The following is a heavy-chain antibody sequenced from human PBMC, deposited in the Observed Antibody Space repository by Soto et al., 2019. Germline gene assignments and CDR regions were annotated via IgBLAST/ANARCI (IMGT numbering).Heavy chain of an antibody. V-gene: IGHV3-21*01. CDR3: ARESGGFLEWFESPRVFDY. J-gene: IGHJ4*02. CDR2: ISSSSSYI. Sequence: GGSLRLSCAASGFTFSSYSMNWVRQAPGKGLEWVSSISSSSSYIYYADSVKGRFTISRDNAKNSLYLQMNSLRAEDTAVYYCARESGGFLEWFESPRVFDYWGQGTLVTVSS. D-gene: IGHD3-3*01. CDR1: GFTFSSYS.